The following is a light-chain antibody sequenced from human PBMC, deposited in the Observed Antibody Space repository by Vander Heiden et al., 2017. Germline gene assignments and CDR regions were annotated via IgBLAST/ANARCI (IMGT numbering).Light chain of an antibody. V-gene: IGKV1-39*01. CDR2: AAS. CDR1: QSISSY. J-gene: IGKJ2*01. Sequence: DIQMTQSPSSLSASVGDRVTITCRASQSISSYLNWYQQKPGKAPKLLIYAASSLQSGVPSRFSGSGSGTDFTLTISRLHPEDFATYYCQQCYSTRYTFGQGTKLEIK. CDR3: QQCYSTRYT.